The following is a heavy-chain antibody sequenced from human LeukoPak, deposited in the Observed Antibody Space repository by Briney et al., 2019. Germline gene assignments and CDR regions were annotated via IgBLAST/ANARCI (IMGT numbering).Heavy chain of an antibody. CDR3: ALGGSGSKFGLDY. CDR1: GFTFSSYA. D-gene: IGHD3-10*01. J-gene: IGHJ4*02. Sequence: PGASLRLSCAASGFTFSSYAMSWVRQAPGKGLEWVSAISGSGGSTYYADSVKGRFTISRDNSKNTLYLQMNSLRAEDTAVYYCALGGSGSKFGLDYWGQGTLVTVSS. V-gene: IGHV3-23*01. CDR2: ISGSGGST.